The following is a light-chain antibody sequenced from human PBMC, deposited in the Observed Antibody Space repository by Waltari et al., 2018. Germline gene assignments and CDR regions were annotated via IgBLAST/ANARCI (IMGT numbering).Light chain of an antibody. Sequence: EIVMTQSPATLSVSPGERATLSCRASQSVSSNLAWSQQKPGQAPRLLIYGASTRATGIPARFSGSGSGTEFTLTISSLQSEDFAVYYCQQYNNWPRWTFGQGTKVEIK. CDR3: QQYNNWPRWT. CDR2: GAS. V-gene: IGKV3-15*01. CDR1: QSVSSN. J-gene: IGKJ1*01.